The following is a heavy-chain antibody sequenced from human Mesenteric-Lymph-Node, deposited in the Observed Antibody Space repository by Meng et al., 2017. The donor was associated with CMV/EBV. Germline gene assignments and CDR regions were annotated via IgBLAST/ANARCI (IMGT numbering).Heavy chain of an antibody. J-gene: IGHJ6*02. CDR3: VRESGRREPNYYYYGMDV. V-gene: IGHV3-11*04. Sequence: GESLKISCAASGFTFSDYYISWIRQAPGKGLEWLSYISNSGSTKDYADSVKGRFTISRDDAKNTLFLQMDSLRAEDSAVYYCVRESGRREPNYYYYGMDVWGQGTTVTVSS. D-gene: IGHD1-14*01. CDR1: GFTFSDYY. CDR2: ISNSGSTK.